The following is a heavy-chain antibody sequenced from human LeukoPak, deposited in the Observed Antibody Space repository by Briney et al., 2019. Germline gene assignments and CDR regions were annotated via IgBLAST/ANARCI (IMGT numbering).Heavy chain of an antibody. V-gene: IGHV3-23*01. D-gene: IGHD3-22*01. CDR3: ARAGRYYDSSGYLPSFDY. CDR2: ISGRGGST. Sequence: GGSLRLSCTASGFTFSSYAMHWVRQAPGKGLEWVSGISGRGGSTYYADSVKGRFTISRDNSKNTLYLQMNSLRAEDTAVYYCARAGRYYDSSGYLPSFDYWGQGTLVTVSS. J-gene: IGHJ4*02. CDR1: GFTFSSYA.